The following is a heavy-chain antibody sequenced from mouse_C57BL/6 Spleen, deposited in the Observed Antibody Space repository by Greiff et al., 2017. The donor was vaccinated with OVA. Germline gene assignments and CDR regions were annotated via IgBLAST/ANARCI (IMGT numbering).Heavy chain of an antibody. J-gene: IGHJ3*01. CDR2: IYPGSGST. CDR1: GYTFTSYW. CDR3: ALAYYSTLRAWFAY. Sequence: QVQLQQPGAELVKPGASVKMSCKASGYTFTSYWITWVKQRPGQGLEWIGDIYPGSGSTNYNEKFKSKATLTVDTSSSTAYMQLSSLTSEDSAVYYCALAYYSTLRAWFAYWGQGTLVTVSA. V-gene: IGHV1-55*01. D-gene: IGHD2-5*01.